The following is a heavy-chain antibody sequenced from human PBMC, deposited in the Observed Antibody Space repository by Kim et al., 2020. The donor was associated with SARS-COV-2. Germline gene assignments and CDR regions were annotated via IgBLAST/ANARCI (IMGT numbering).Heavy chain of an antibody. D-gene: IGHD3-22*01. CDR1: GFSFVTAW. J-gene: IGHJ4*02. CDR3: AIDDYFDNSDHSPWDYFDY. V-gene: IGHV3-15*01. CDR2: LKYGGTT. Sequence: GGSLRLSCAASGFSFVTAWMSWVRQAPGKGPEWVARLKYGGTTDYAASVKGRFIISKDESKHTLYLQMNSLTPEDTAVYYCAIDDYFDNSDHSPWDYFDYWGRGTLVTVSP.